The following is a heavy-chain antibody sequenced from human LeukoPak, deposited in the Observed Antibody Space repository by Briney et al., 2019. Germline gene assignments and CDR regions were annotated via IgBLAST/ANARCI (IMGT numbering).Heavy chain of an antibody. V-gene: IGHV1-24*01. J-gene: IGHJ3*02. Sequence: VASVKVSCKVSGYTLTELSMHWVRQAPGKGLEWMGGFDPEDGETIYAQKFQGRVTMTEDTSTDTAYMELSSLRSEDTAVYYCARTPHYCSGGSCYFDVFDIWGQGTMVTVSS. D-gene: IGHD2-15*01. CDR1: GYTLTELS. CDR2: FDPEDGET. CDR3: ARTPHYCSGGSCYFDVFDI.